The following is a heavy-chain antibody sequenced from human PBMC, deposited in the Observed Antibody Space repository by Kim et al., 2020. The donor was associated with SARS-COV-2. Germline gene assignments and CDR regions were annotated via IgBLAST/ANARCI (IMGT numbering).Heavy chain of an antibody. V-gene: IGHV1-18*01. D-gene: IGHD3-22*01. CDR2: ISVYNGNT. Sequence: ASVKVSCKASGYSFSSYDISWVRQAPGQGLEWMGWISVYNGNTNYAQKLQGRVTMTTDTSTSTAYMELRSLRSDDTAVYYCARHYYGSSGYYYFDYWGQGTLVTVSS. CDR3: ARHYYGSSGYYYFDY. CDR1: GYSFSSYD. J-gene: IGHJ4*02.